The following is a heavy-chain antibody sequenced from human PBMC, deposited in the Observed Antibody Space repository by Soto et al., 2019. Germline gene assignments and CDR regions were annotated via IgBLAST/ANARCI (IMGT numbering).Heavy chain of an antibody. CDR1: GGSFSGYY. J-gene: IGHJ4*02. CDR2: INHSGST. CDR3: ARGTDYDFWSGYYGGYFDY. D-gene: IGHD3-3*01. V-gene: IGHV4-34*01. Sequence: SETLSLTCAVYGGSFSGYYWSWIRQPPGKGLEWIGEINHSGSTNYNPSLKSRVTISVDTSKNQFSLKLSSVTAADTAVYYCARGTDYDFWSGYYGGYFDYWGQGTLVTVSS.